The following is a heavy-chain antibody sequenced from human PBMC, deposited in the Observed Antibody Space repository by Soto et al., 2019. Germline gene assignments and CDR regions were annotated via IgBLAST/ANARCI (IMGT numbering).Heavy chain of an antibody. CDR2: IWYDGSNK. Sequence: GGSLRLSCAASGFTFSSYGMHWVRQAPGKGLEWVAVIWYDGSNKYYVDSVKGRFTISRDNSKNTLYLQMNSLRAEDTAVYYCARTIAAAGRYYYYYMDVWGKGTTVTVSS. CDR1: GFTFSSYG. D-gene: IGHD6-13*01. J-gene: IGHJ6*03. V-gene: IGHV3-33*01. CDR3: ARTIAAAGRYYYYYMDV.